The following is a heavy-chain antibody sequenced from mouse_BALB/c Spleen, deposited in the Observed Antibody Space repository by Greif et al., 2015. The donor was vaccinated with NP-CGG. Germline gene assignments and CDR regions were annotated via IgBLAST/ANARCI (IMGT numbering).Heavy chain of an antibody. CDR2: INPDSSTI. D-gene: IGHD2-4*01. V-gene: IGHV4-1*02. Sequence: EVKLMESGGGLVQPGGSLKLSCAASGFDFSRYWMSWVRQAPGKGLEWIGEINPDSSTINYTPSLKDKFIISRDNAKNTLYLQMSKVRSEDTALYYCARPGYDYEGFDYWGQGTTLTVS. J-gene: IGHJ2*01. CDR3: ARPGYDYEGFDY. CDR1: GFDFSRYW.